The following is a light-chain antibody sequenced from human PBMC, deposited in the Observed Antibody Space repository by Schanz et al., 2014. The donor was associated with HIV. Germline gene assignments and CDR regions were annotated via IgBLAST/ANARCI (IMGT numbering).Light chain of an antibody. Sequence: QSALTQPASVSGSPGQSITISCTGTSSDVGSYNLVSWYQQYPGKAPKLMIYDVNNRPSGVSNRFSGSKSGNTASLTISGLQAEDEADYYCSSYTSSSTVVFGGGTKLTVL. CDR1: SSDVGSYNL. J-gene: IGLJ2*01. CDR3: SSYTSSSTVV. V-gene: IGLV2-14*02. CDR2: DVN.